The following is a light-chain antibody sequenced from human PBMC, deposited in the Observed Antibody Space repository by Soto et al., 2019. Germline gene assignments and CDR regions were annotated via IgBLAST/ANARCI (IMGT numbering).Light chain of an antibody. J-gene: IGLJ1*01. CDR2: DDN. Sequence: QSVLTQPPSLSAAPGQKVTISCSGSSSNIGNNYVSWYQQLPGTAPKLLIYDDNKRPSGFPDRLSGSKSGTSATLGITGFQTGDEADYYCGSWDSSLSAYVFGTGTKVTVL. V-gene: IGLV1-51*01. CDR3: GSWDSSLSAYV. CDR1: SSNIGNNY.